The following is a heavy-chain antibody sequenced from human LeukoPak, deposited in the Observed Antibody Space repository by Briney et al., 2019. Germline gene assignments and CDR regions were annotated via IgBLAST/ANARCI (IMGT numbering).Heavy chain of an antibody. Sequence: GGSLRLSCVASGFTLSSYTMSWVRPAPGGGRGWVSGCSSRGGRTYDEGSVKGCFTNSKNNSKNTMYLQMNRLRAEDTALYYCARECRWSIEALWGQGTLVTVSS. V-gene: IGHV3-23*01. D-gene: IGHD6-6*01. CDR3: ARECRWSIEAL. J-gene: IGHJ4*02. CDR1: GFTLSSYT. CDR2: CSSRGGRT.